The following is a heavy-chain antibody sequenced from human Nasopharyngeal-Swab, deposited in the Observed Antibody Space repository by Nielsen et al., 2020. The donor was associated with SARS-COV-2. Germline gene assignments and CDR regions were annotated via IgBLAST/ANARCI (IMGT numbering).Heavy chain of an antibody. D-gene: IGHD3-10*01. CDR3: ARHKVGSTMVRDDAFDI. Sequence: SETLSLTCTVSGGSISNYFWSWIRQPPGKGLEWIGYIYSSGSTNYNPSLRSRVTISVDTSRNQFSLKLSSVTAADTAVYYCARHKVGSTMVRDDAFDIWGQGTMVTVSS. CDR1: GGSISNYF. CDR2: IYSSGST. J-gene: IGHJ3*02. V-gene: IGHV4-59*08.